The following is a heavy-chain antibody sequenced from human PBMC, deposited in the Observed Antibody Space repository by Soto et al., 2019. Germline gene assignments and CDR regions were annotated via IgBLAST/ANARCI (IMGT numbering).Heavy chain of an antibody. D-gene: IGHD4-17*01. CDR1: GYSFSDYW. CDR3: ARHPTVTDTDNWFDP. J-gene: IGHJ5*02. Sequence: GESLKISCKGSGYSFSDYWIGWVRQMPGKGLEWMGIIYPGDSETRYSPSFQGRVTISADKSINTAYLHWSSLKASDTAMYYCARHPTVTDTDNWFDPWGQGTLVTVSS. V-gene: IGHV5-51*01. CDR2: IYPGDSET.